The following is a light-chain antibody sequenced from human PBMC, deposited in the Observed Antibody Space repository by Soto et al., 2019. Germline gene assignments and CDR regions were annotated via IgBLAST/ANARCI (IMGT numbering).Light chain of an antibody. CDR3: HQFGDSPQT. Sequence: EIVLTQSPGTLSLSPGDRATLSCRASQSLSVSYLAWYQQSPGQAPRLLIYGTSTRATGIPDRFSGSGSGRDFTLAISRLEPEDFAVYYCHQFGDSPQTFGQGTKVDIK. V-gene: IGKV3-20*01. CDR2: GTS. CDR1: QSLSVSY. J-gene: IGKJ1*01.